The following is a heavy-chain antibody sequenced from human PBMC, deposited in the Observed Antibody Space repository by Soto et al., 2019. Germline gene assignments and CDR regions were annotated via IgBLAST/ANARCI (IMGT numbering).Heavy chain of an antibody. CDR1: GFSFSGHW. Sequence: EVQLVESGGGLVQPGGSLRLSCAASGFSFSGHWMGWVRQAPGKGLEWVANIKQDGSEKYYADSVKGRFTISRDNAKNSLYLQMDSLRAEDTAVYYCASWTYNSGWYLDSWGPGTLVTVSS. D-gene: IGHD6-19*01. J-gene: IGHJ4*02. CDR3: ASWTYNSGWYLDS. CDR2: IKQDGSEK. V-gene: IGHV3-7*03.